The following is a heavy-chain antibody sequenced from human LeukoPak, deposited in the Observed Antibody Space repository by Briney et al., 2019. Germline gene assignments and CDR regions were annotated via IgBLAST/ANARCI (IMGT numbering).Heavy chain of an antibody. CDR3: ASSGITIQGDSASNWFDP. CDR1: GYTFTSYY. V-gene: IGHV1-46*01. CDR2: INPSGGST. J-gene: IGHJ5*02. Sequence: ASVKVSCKASGYTFTSYYMHWVRQAPGQGLEWMGIINPSGGSTSYAQKFQGRVTMTRDMSTSTVYMELSSLRSEDTAVYYCASSGITIQGDSASNWFDPWGQGTLVTVSS. D-gene: IGHD3-3*01.